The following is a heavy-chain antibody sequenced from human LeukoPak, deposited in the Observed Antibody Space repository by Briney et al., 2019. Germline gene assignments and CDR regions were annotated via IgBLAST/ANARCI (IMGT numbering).Heavy chain of an antibody. Sequence: GASVKVSCTASAYTFTGYYMHWVRQAPGQGLGWMGWVNPNRGGTRYAQRFQDRVTMTRDTSITTAYTELSRLRSDDTAVYFCARGRLEAAATDDYWGQGTLVTVSS. CDR2: VNPNRGGT. J-gene: IGHJ4*02. CDR1: AYTFTGYY. V-gene: IGHV1-2*02. CDR3: ARGRLEAAATDDY. D-gene: IGHD6-13*01.